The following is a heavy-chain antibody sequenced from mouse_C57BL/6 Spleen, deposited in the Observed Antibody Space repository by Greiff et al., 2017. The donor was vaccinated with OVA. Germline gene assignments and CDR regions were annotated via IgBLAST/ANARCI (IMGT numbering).Heavy chain of an antibody. CDR1: GFTFSSYA. V-gene: IGHV5-9-1*02. D-gene: IGHD2-2*01. Sequence: EVQLVESGEGLVKPGGSLKLSCAASGFTFSSYAMSWVRQTPEKRLEWVAYISSGGDYIYYADTVKGRFIISRDNARNTLYLQMSSLKSEDTAMYYCTRGPLSIMVTTGFAYWGQGTLVTVSA. CDR2: ISSGGDYI. J-gene: IGHJ3*01. CDR3: TRGPLSIMVTTGFAY.